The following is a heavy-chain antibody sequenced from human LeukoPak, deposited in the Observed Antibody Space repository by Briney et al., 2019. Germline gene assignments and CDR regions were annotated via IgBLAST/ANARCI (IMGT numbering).Heavy chain of an antibody. Sequence: SETLSLTCAVYGGSFSGYYWSWIRQPPGKGLEWIGEINHSGSTNYNPSLKSRVTISVDTSKNQFSLTLSSVTAADTAVYYCAREALVPTSRIHCGSTSCHSGRPKNWFDPWGQGALVTVSS. D-gene: IGHD2-2*02. CDR1: GGSFSGYY. J-gene: IGHJ5*02. V-gene: IGHV4-34*01. CDR3: AREALVPTSRIHCGSTSCHSGRPKNWFDP. CDR2: INHSGST.